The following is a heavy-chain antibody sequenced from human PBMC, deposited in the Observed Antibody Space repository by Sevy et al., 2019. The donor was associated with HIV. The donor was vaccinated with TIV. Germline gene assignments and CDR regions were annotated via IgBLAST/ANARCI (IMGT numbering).Heavy chain of an antibody. CDR1: GFTFDDYA. CDR3: AKSQLGDTAMVITAFDI. CDR2: ISWNSGSI. V-gene: IGHV3-9*01. D-gene: IGHD5-18*01. J-gene: IGHJ3*02. Sequence: GGSLRLSCAASGFTFDDYATHWVRQAPGKGLEWVSGISWNSGSIGYADSVKGRFTISRDNAKNSLYLQMNSLRAEDTALYYCAKSQLGDTAMVITAFDIWGQGTMVTVSS.